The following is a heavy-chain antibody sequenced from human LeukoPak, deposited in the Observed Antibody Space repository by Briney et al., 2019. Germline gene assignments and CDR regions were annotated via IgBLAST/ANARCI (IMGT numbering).Heavy chain of an antibody. J-gene: IGHJ6*03. V-gene: IGHV4-4*07. CDR2: IYTSGST. CDR1: GGSISNYY. CDR3: AREVYDFWSGYSYYYYYMDV. D-gene: IGHD3-3*01. Sequence: SETLSLTCTVSGGSISNYYWSWIRQPAGKGLEWIGRIYTSGSTNYNPSLKSRVTMSVDTSKNQFSLKLSSVTAADTAVYYRAREVYDFWSGYSYYYYYMDVWGKGTTVTVSS.